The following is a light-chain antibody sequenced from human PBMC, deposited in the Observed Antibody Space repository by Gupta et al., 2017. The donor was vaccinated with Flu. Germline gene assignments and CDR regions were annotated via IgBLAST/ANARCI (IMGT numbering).Light chain of an antibody. V-gene: IGKV1-9*01. J-gene: IGKJ5*01. CDR2: AAS. CDR1: QVIGNY. Sequence: DIQLTQSPSFLSASVGDRVTITCRASQVIGNYFAWYQQKPGKAPKLLIYAASTLQSGVPSRFSGSGSGTEFTLTISRLQPEDFATYYCQQLNIYPPITFGQGTRLEIK. CDR3: QQLNIYPPIT.